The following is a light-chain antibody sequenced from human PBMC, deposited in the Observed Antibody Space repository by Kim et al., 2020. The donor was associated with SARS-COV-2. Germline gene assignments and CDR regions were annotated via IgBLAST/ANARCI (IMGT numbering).Light chain of an antibody. CDR1: QDISNY. CDR3: QQYDNLPRLT. V-gene: IGKV1-33*01. J-gene: IGKJ4*01. CDR2: DAS. Sequence: DIQMTQSTSSLSASVGDRVTITCQASQDISNYLNWYQQKPGKAPKLLIYDASNLETGVPSRFSGSGSGTDFTFTISSLQPEDIATYYCQQYDNLPRLTFGGGTKLEI.